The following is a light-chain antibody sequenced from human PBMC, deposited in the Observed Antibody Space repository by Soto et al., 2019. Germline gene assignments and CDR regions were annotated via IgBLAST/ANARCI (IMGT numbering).Light chain of an antibody. V-gene: IGKV4-1*01. CDR1: QNVFYSSNNMNY. Sequence: DIVMNQSPDSLSVSLVESAAISCRSIQNVFYSSNNMNYLAWYQQKPGQPPRLLIYWASTRESGVPDRFSGSGSGTDFTLTISNLQAEDVAVYYCQQYYFIPYTFGQGTKVDIK. CDR2: WAS. J-gene: IGKJ2*01. CDR3: QQYYFIPYT.